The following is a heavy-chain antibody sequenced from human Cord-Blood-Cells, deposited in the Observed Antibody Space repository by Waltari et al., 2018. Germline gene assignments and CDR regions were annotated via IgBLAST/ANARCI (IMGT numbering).Heavy chain of an antibody. Sequence: QVQLVQSGAEVKKPGASVKVSCKASGYTFNSYGISWVRQAPGQGLEWMGWISAYNGNTNYAQKLQGRVTMTTDTSTSTAYMELRSLRSDDTAVYYCARDIVATDDFFYYYYGMDVWGQGTTVTVSS. CDR3: ARDIVATDDFFYYYYGMDV. V-gene: IGHV1-18*01. D-gene: IGHD5-12*01. CDR1: GYTFNSYG. J-gene: IGHJ6*02. CDR2: ISAYNGNT.